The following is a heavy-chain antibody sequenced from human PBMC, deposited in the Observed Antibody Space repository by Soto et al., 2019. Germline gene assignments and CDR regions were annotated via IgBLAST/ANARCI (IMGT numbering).Heavy chain of an antibody. CDR3: ARMGGVPYYYYGMDV. CDR2: INAYNGDT. D-gene: IGHD3-16*01. CDR1: GYTFTSYG. V-gene: IGHV1-18*01. Sequence: QVQLVQSGAEGKKPGASVKVSCKASGYTFTSYGFSWVRQAPGQGLEWMGWINAYNGDTNYAQNLQGTVTMTTDTSTHTAYMELRSVRSDDTAVYYCARMGGVPYYYYGMDVWGQGTTVTVSS. J-gene: IGHJ6*02.